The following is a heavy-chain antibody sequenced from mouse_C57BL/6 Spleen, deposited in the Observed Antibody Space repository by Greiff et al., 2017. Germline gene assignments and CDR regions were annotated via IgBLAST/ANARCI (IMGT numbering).Heavy chain of an antibody. Sequence: VQLQQSGAELVRPGASIKLSCTASGFNINDYYMHWVKQRPEQGLEWIGRIDPEDGDTEYAPKFQGKATMTADTSSNTAYLQISSLTSEDTAVYYCTTNYGSSHWYFDVWGTGTTVTVSS. CDR1: GFNINDYY. D-gene: IGHD1-1*01. CDR3: TTNYGSSHWYFDV. CDR2: IDPEDGDT. J-gene: IGHJ1*03. V-gene: IGHV14-1*01.